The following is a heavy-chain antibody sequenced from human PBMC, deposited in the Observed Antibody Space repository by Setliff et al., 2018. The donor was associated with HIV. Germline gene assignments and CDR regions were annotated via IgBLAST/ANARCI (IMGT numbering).Heavy chain of an antibody. V-gene: IGHV1-46*01. D-gene: IGHD3-3*01. CDR3: ARGSSFVAAYNYWSGFSYFDF. J-gene: IGHJ4*02. CDR1: GYTFSTYF. Sequence: ASVKVSCKTSGYTFSTYFIHWVRQAPGQGLEWMGTINPSGGHTSYAQKFQGRANMTRDTSTSTVYMELSSLRSEDTAVYYCARGSSFVAAYNYWSGFSYFDFWGQGTLVTVSS. CDR2: INPSGGHT.